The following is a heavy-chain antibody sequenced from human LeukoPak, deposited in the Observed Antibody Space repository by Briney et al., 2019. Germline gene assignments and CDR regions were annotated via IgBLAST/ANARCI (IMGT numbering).Heavy chain of an antibody. V-gene: IGHV4-59*01. J-gene: IGHJ4*02. Sequence: SETLSLTCTVSGGSISSYYWSWLRQPPGKGLEWIGYIYYSGSTNYNPSLKSRVTISVDTSKNQFSLKLSSVTAADTAVYYCARGGYYYGPGSYLDYWGQGTLVTVSS. CDR3: ARGGYYYGPGSYLDY. D-gene: IGHD3-10*01. CDR2: IYYSGST. CDR1: GGSISSYY.